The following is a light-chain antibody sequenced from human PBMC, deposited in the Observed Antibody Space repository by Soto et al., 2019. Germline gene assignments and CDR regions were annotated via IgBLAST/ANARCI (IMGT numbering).Light chain of an antibody. CDR1: QGISSA. CDR3: QQFTT. CDR2: DAS. V-gene: IGKV1-13*02. Sequence: AIQLTQSPSSLSASVGDRVTITCRASQGISSALAWYQQKPGEAPKLLIYDASSLESGVPSRFSGSGSGTDFTLTISSLQPEDFATYYCQQFTTFGQGTKVEIK. J-gene: IGKJ1*01.